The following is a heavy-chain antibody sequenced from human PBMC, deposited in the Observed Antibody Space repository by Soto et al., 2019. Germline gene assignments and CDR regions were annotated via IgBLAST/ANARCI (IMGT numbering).Heavy chain of an antibody. CDR1: GYTFTSYG. J-gene: IGHJ5*02. CDR3: ARELRLTLKTYYYDSSGYYPTRGPWFDP. CDR2: ISAYNCNT. V-gene: IGHV1-18*03. Sequence: GASVKVSCKASGYTFTSYGISWVRQAPGQGLEWMGWISAYNCNTNYAQKLQGRVTMTTDTSTSTAYMELRSLRSDDMAVYYCARELRLTLKTYYYDSSGYYPTRGPWFDPWGQGTLVTVSS. D-gene: IGHD3-22*01.